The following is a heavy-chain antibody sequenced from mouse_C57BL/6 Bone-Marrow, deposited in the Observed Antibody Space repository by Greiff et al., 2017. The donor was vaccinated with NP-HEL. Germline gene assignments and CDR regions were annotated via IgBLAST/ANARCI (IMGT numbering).Heavy chain of an antibody. Sequence: VQLQESGAELVKPGASVKISCKASGYAFSSYWMNWVKQRPGKGLEWIGQIYPGDGDTNYNGKFKGKATLTADKSSSTAYMQLSSLTSEDSAVYFCARFYYYGSSSYYAMDYWGQGTSVTVSS. CDR1: GYAFSSYW. V-gene: IGHV1-80*01. J-gene: IGHJ4*01. CDR2: IYPGDGDT. CDR3: ARFYYYGSSSYYAMDY. D-gene: IGHD1-1*01.